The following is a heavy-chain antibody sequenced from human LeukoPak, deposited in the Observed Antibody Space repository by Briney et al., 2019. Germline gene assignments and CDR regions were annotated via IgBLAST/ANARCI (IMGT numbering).Heavy chain of an antibody. CDR3: ARLYGDYSTVFDP. V-gene: IGHV4-39*01. CDR1: GGSISSSSYY. J-gene: IGHJ5*02. D-gene: IGHD4-17*01. Sequence: PSETLSLTCTVSGGSISSSSYYWGWIRQPPGKGLECIGSIYYSGSTYYNPSLKSRVTISVDTSKNQFSLKLSSVTAADTAVYYCARLYGDYSTVFDPWGQGTLVTVSS. CDR2: IYYSGST.